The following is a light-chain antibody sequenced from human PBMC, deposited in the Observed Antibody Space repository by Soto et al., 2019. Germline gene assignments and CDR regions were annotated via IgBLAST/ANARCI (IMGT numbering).Light chain of an antibody. CDR1: QSVSNNY. Sequence: EIVLTQSPGTLSRSPGERGTVSCRASQSVSNNYLAWYQQKPGQAPRLLIYGASNRATGIPDRFSGSGSGTDFTLTISDVQPEDFAVYYCHQRKSWPRTFGQGTKVDIK. CDR3: HQRKSWPRT. V-gene: IGKV3D-20*02. CDR2: GAS. J-gene: IGKJ1*01.